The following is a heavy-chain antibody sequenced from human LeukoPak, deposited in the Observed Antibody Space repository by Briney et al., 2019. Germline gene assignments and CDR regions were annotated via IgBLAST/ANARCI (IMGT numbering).Heavy chain of an antibody. V-gene: IGHV3-9*01. CDR3: AKAPGYYYDSSIYWAY. Sequence: PGGSLRLSCAASGFTFDDYAMHWVRQAPGKGLEWVSGISWNSGSIGYADSVKGRFTISRDNAKNSLYLQMKSLRAEDTALYYCAKAPGYYYDSSIYWAYWGQGTLVTVSS. CDR2: ISWNSGSI. CDR1: GFTFDDYA. J-gene: IGHJ4*02. D-gene: IGHD3-22*01.